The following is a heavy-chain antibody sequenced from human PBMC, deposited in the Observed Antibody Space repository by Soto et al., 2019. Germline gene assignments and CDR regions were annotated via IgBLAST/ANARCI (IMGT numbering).Heavy chain of an antibody. CDR3: AKMGSCDGTTCEPD. CDR2: ISGSSGST. V-gene: IGHV3-23*01. J-gene: IGHJ4*02. CDR1: GFTFSSYA. D-gene: IGHD2-2*01. Sequence: GGSLRLSCAGSGFTFSSYAMSWVRQAPGRGLEWVSSISGSSGSTYYADSVKGRITISRDNSRNTLYLQMNSLRAEDTAVYYCAKMGSCDGTTCEPDWGQGTLVTVSS.